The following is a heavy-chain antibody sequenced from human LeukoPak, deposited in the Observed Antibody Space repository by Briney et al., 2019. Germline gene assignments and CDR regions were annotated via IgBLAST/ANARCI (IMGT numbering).Heavy chain of an antibody. CDR2: NYSSGNT. J-gene: IGHJ5*02. CDR3: AGEVGGSWFDP. V-gene: IGHV4-61*02. CDR1: GGSISSGSHY. D-gene: IGHD1-26*01. Sequence: SETLSLTCTVSGGSISSGSHYWSWIRQPAGKGLEWIGRNYSSGNTNYNPSLKSRVTISLDTSKNQFSLNLSSVTAADTAVYYCAGEVGGSWFDPWGLGTLVTVSS.